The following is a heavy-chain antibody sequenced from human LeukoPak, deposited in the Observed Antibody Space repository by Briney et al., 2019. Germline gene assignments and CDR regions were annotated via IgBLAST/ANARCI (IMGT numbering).Heavy chain of an antibody. CDR3: GRGLRFLVV. V-gene: IGHV4-34*01. CDR1: GGSFSGYY. J-gene: IGHJ6*02. Sequence: PSETLSLTCAVYGGSFSGYYWSWIRQPPGKGLEWIGEINHSGSTNYNPSLKSRVTISVDTSKNQFSLKLSFVTAADTAVYYCGRGLRFLVVWGQGTTVTVSS. CDR2: INHSGST. D-gene: IGHD3-3*01.